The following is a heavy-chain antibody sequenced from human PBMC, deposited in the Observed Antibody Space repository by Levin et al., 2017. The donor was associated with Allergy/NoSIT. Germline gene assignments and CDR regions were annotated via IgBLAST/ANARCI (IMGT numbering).Heavy chain of an antibody. CDR3: VREADEAFDY. V-gene: IGHV3-21*01. D-gene: IGHD6-25*01. J-gene: IGHJ4*02. CDR2: ISTRSRYI. Sequence: GGSLRLSCAASGFTFSTYIMNWVRQAPGKGLEWVSSISTRSRYIYYGDSVKGRFTISRDNAKKSLYLQMSSLRAEDTAVYYCVREADEAFDYWGQGILVTVSS. CDR1: GFTFSTYI.